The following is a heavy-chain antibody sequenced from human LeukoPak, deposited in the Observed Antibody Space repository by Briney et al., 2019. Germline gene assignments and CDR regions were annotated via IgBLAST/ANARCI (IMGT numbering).Heavy chain of an antibody. J-gene: IGHJ3*02. CDR3: ARDSKRYVNAFDI. D-gene: IGHD2-2*01. CDR2: IKQDGSEK. CDR1: GFTFSSYW. V-gene: IGHV3-7*01. Sequence: PGGSLRLSCAASGFTFSSYWMSWVRQAPGKGLEWVANIKQDGSEKYYVDSVKGRFTISRDNAKNSLYLQMNSLRAEDTAVYYCARDSKRYVNAFDIWGQGTMVTVSS.